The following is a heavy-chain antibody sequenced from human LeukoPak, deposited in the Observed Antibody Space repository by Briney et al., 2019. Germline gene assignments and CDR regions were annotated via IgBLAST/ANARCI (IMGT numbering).Heavy chain of an antibody. D-gene: IGHD6-6*01. Sequence: KPSETLSLTCSVSGGSISSYYWSWIRQPPGKGLEWIGYIYYSGSTNYNPSLKSRVTISIDTSKNQFSLKLRSVTAADTAVYYCARRRSGTSSEFDPWGQGTLVTVSS. CDR1: GGSISSYY. CDR3: ARRRSGTSSEFDP. J-gene: IGHJ5*02. CDR2: IYYSGST. V-gene: IGHV4-59*08.